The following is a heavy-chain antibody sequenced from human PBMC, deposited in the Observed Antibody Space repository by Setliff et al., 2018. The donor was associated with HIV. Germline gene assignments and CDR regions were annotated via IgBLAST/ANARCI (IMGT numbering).Heavy chain of an antibody. CDR1: GYTFTSYD. CDR2: TNPNSGNT. Sequence: ASVKVSCKASGYTFTSYDINWVRQATGQGLEWMGWTNPNSGNTGYAQKFQGRVTMTRNTSISTAYMELSSLRSEDTAVYYCARDGWGNFWSGYYTHDAFDIWGQGTMVTVSS. CDR3: ARDGWGNFWSGYYTHDAFDI. D-gene: IGHD3-3*01. J-gene: IGHJ3*02. V-gene: IGHV1-8*02.